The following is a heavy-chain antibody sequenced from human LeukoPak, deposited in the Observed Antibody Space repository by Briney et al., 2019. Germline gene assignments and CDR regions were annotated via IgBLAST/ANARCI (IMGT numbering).Heavy chain of an antibody. CDR3: ARDLYSGAGYYFDY. Sequence: GGSLRLSCAASGFTFDDYGMSWVRQAPGKGLEWVSGINWNGGSTGYADSVKGRFTISRDNAKNSLYLQMNSLRAEDTALYYCARDLYSGAGYYFDYWGQGTLVTVSS. CDR2: INWNGGST. V-gene: IGHV3-20*04. D-gene: IGHD3-10*01. CDR1: GFTFDDYG. J-gene: IGHJ4*02.